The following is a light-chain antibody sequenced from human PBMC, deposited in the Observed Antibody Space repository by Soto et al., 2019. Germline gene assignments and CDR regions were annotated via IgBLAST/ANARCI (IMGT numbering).Light chain of an antibody. CDR3: QRRSSWPLT. CDR1: QSVSTY. Sequence: EIVLTQSPGTLSLSPGERATLSCRASQSVSTYLAWYQQKVGQAPRLLIYDVSNRATGIPTRFSGSGSGTDFTLTISSLEPEDFAVYYCQRRSSWPLTFGGGTKVDI. CDR2: DVS. J-gene: IGKJ4*01. V-gene: IGKV3-11*01.